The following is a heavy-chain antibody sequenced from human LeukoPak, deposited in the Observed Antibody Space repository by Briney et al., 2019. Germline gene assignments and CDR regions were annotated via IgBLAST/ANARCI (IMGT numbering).Heavy chain of an antibody. CDR3: ARDLPRGYYYGSGSSRDRLDY. CDR1: GFTFSSYG. D-gene: IGHD3-10*01. V-gene: IGHV3-33*01. Sequence: PGGSLRLSCAASGFTFSSYGMHGVRQAPGKGLEWVAVIWYDGSNKYYADSVKGRFTISRDNSKNTLYLQMNSLRAEDTAVYYCARDLPRGYYYGSGSSRDRLDYWGQGTLVTVSS. J-gene: IGHJ4*02. CDR2: IWYDGSNK.